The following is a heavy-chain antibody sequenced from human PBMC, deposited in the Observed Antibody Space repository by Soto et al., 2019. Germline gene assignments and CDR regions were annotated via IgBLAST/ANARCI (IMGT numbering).Heavy chain of an antibody. CDR2: MYWHDDK. CDR3: AHSHFEILTGPFDS. CDR1: GFSLTNSGVT. V-gene: IGHV2-5*01. D-gene: IGHD3-9*01. Sequence: TXVNPTPTRTLTCTFSGFSLTNSGVTVVWIRQPPGKALEWLALMYWHDDKRYNPSLRNRLTIAKDTSKNRVVLTLANVGPVDTATYFCAHSHFEILTGPFDSWGRGTLVTVSS. J-gene: IGHJ5*01.